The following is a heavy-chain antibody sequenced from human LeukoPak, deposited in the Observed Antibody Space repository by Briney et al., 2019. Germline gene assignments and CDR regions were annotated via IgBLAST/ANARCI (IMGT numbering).Heavy chain of an antibody. CDR2: IYYSGST. CDR3: ARLTPGGY. CDR1: GGSISNFY. J-gene: IGHJ4*02. D-gene: IGHD2-15*01. V-gene: IGHV4-59*08. Sequence: SETLSLTCTVSGGSISNFYWSWIRQPPGKGLEWIGHIYYSGSTNYNPSLKSRVTISLDTSKNQFSLELRFVTAADTAVYYCARLTPGGYWGQGTLVTVSS.